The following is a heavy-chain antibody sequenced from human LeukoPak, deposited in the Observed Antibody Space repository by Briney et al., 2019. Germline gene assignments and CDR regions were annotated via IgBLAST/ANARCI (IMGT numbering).Heavy chain of an antibody. D-gene: IGHD3-10*01. Sequence: PGGSLILSCGASGIIFKNAWMNWVRLAPGKGLEWVGRIKNKADGGTTDYAEPVRGRFIISRDDSKNRLYLQINSLKTEDTAVYYCTTSGTPFQYWGQGTLITVSS. CDR2: IKNKADGGTT. V-gene: IGHV3-15*01. J-gene: IGHJ4*02. CDR3: TTSGTPFQY. CDR1: GIIFKNAW.